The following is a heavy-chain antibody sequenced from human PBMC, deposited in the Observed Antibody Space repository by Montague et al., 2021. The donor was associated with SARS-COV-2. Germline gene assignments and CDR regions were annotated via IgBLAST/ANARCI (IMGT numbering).Heavy chain of an antibody. CDR2: IYTSGST. V-gene: IGHV4-61*02. CDR1: GGSISSGSYY. CDR3: ARDSVAGP. J-gene: IGHJ5*02. D-gene: IGHD3-10*01. Sequence: TLSLTCTVSGGSISSGSYYWSWIRQPAGKGLEWIGRIYTSGSTNHNPSLKSRVTISVDTSKNQFSLKLSSVTAADTAVYYCARDSVAGPWGQGTLVPVSS.